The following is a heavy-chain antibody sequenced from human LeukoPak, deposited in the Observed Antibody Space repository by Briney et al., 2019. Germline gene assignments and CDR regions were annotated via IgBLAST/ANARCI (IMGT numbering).Heavy chain of an antibody. J-gene: IGHJ2*01. CDR1: GGSFSGYY. V-gene: IGHV4-34*01. CDR2: INHSGST. CDR3: ASAESSYWYFDL. Sequence: SETLSLTCAVYGGSFSGYYWSWIRQPPGKGLEWIGEINHSGSTNYNPSLKSRVTISVDTSKNQLSLKLSSVTAADTAVYYCASAESSYWYFDLWGRGTLVTVSS. D-gene: IGHD2-2*01.